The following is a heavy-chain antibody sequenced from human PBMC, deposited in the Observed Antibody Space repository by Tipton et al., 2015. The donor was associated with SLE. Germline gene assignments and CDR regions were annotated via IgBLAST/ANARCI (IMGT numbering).Heavy chain of an antibody. CDR2: IYTSGST. J-gene: IGHJ5*02. CDR1: GGSISSSSYY. CDR3: ARVIVGATGWFDP. D-gene: IGHD1-26*01. Sequence: TLSLTCTVSGGSISSSSYYWGWIRQPPGKGLEWIGYIYTSGSTNYNPSLKSRVSISVDTSNNQFSLKLSSVTAADTAVYYCARVIVGATGWFDPWGQGTLVTVSS. V-gene: IGHV4-61*05.